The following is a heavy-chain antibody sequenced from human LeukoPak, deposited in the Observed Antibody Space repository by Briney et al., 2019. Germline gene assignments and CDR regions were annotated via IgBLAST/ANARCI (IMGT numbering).Heavy chain of an antibody. D-gene: IGHD2-15*01. Sequence: GGSLRLSCAASGFTFSRYWMSWVRQAPGKGLEWVANIEQDGSEKYYVDSVKGRFTISRDNAKNSLYLQMNSLRAEDTAVYYCAREFCSGANCFLMGAFDMWGQGTMVTVSS. CDR3: AREFCSGANCFLMGAFDM. V-gene: IGHV3-7*01. J-gene: IGHJ3*02. CDR1: GFTFSRYW. CDR2: IEQDGSEK.